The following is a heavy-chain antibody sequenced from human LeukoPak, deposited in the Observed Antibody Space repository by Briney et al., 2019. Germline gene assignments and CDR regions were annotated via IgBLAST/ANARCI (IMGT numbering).Heavy chain of an antibody. CDR3: AKGTVRSCSGPSCYPLDS. V-gene: IGHV3-23*01. Sequence: PGGSLRLSCAASGFTFSSYAMSWVRQAPVKGLEWLSVVTDTGGNTYHADSAKGRFTISRDNSKNTVYLEMNSVRVEDTAVYYCAKGTVRSCSGPSCYPLDSWGQGTLVTVSS. J-gene: IGHJ4*02. CDR2: VTDTGGNT. D-gene: IGHD2-15*01. CDR1: GFTFSSYA.